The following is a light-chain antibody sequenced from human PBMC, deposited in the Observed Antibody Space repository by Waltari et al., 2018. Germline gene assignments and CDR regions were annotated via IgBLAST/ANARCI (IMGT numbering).Light chain of an antibody. V-gene: IGKV2-28*01. Sequence: IVMTQSPLSLPVTPGEPASISCRSGQSLLHSNGNTYLDWYLQKPGQSPRRLISLAFNRASGVPYRFSGSGSGTDFTLQISRVEAEDVGVYYCMQSLQTPRTFGQGTKLEIK. J-gene: IGKJ1*01. CDR2: LAF. CDR1: QSLLHSNGNTY. CDR3: MQSLQTPRT.